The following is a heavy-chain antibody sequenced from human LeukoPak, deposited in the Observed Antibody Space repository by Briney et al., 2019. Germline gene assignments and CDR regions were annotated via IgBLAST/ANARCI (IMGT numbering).Heavy chain of an antibody. CDR2: IYYSGST. CDR3: AREVYNYGLYYFDF. Sequence: SETLSLTCTVSGGPISTDSHYWGWLRQPPGKGLEWIGIIYYSGSTYYEPSLKSRVTISIDTSKNQFSLKLTSVSAADTAVYYCAREVYNYGLYYFDFWGQGTLVTVSS. J-gene: IGHJ4*02. V-gene: IGHV4-39*02. D-gene: IGHD5-18*01. CDR1: GGPISTDSHY.